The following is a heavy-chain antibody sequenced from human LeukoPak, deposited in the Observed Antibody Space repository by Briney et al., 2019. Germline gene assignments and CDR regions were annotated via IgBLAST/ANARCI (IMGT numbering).Heavy chain of an antibody. CDR1: GYTLTSYG. V-gene: IGHV1-18*01. CDR2: ISAYNGNT. J-gene: IGHJ6*02. D-gene: IGHD2-2*01. CDR3: ARDRDCSSTSCYYYYYGMDV. Sequence: ASVKVSCKASGYTLTSYGISWVRQAPGQGLEWMGWISAYNGNTNYAQKLQGRVTMTTDTSTSTAYMELRSLRSDDTAVYYCARDRDCSSTSCYYYYYGMDVWGQGTTVTVSS.